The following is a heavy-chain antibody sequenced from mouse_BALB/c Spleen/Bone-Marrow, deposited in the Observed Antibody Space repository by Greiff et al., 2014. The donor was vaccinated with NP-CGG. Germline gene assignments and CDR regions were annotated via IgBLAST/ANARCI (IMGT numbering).Heavy chain of an antibody. CDR2: INPYNDGT. Sequence: VQLKESGPELVKPGASVKMSCTASGYTFTSYVMHWVKQKPGQGLEWIGYINPYNDGTKYNEKFKGKATLTSDKSSSTAYMELSSLTSEDSAVYYCARRQFITTAAWFAYWGQGTLVTVSA. V-gene: IGHV1-14*01. CDR3: ARRQFITTAAWFAY. J-gene: IGHJ3*01. CDR1: GYTFTSYV. D-gene: IGHD1-2*01.